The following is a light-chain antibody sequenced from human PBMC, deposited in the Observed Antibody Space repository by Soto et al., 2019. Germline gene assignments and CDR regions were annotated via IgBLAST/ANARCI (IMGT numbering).Light chain of an antibody. Sequence: QSVLTQPTSASGSPGQSVTISCTGTSSDVGGYNSVSWYQQHPGKAPKVMIFEVNQRPSGVPDRFSGSKSGNTASLTVSDLQAEDEADYYCSSSAGSNNVLFGGGTKLTVL. CDR2: EVN. V-gene: IGLV2-8*01. CDR3: SSSAGSNNVL. CDR1: SSDVGGYNS. J-gene: IGLJ3*02.